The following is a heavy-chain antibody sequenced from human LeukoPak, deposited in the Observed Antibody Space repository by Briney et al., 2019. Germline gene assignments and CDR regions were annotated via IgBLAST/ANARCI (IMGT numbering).Heavy chain of an antibody. CDR1: GGSISSGDYY. V-gene: IGHV4-30-4*08. J-gene: IGHJ3*02. CDR3: ASRAAHIVVVPAAAVAAFDI. CDR2: IYYSGST. D-gene: IGHD2-2*01. Sequence: SQTLSLTCTVSGGSISSGDYYWSWIRQPPGKGLEWIGYIYYSGSTYYNPSLKSRVTISVDTSKNQFSLKLGSVTAADTAVYYCASRAAHIVVVPAAAVAAFDIWGQGTMVTVSS.